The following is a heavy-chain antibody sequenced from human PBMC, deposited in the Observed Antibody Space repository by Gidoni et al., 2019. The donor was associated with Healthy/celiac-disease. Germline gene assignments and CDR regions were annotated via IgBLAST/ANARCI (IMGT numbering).Heavy chain of an antibody. CDR3: ARASYYYDSSGPGY. D-gene: IGHD3-22*01. J-gene: IGHJ4*02. Sequence: QVQLQQWGAVLLKPSETLSPTCAVYGGSFSGYYWSWIRQPPGKWLEWIGEINHSGSTNYNPSLKGRVPISVDTSKNQFSLKLSSGTAADTAVYYCARASYYYDSSGPGYWGQGTLVTVSS. CDR2: INHSGST. CDR1: GGSFSGYY. V-gene: IGHV4-34*01.